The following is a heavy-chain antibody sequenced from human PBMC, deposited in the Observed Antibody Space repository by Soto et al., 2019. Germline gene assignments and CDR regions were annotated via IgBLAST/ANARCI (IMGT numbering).Heavy chain of an antibody. CDR2: INPHGGST. V-gene: IGHV1-46*01. D-gene: IGHD1-26*01. CDR3: ARSSGGNFGIIIEGTNWFAP. J-gene: IGHJ5*02. CDR1: RDNFTSYY. Sequence: ASVKVSCKAPRDNFTSYYINWVRQAPGQGLEWMGVINPHGGSTAYAQKFKGRVTLTRDTSASTVYMEVSSLTSEDTAMYYCARSSGGNFGIIIEGTNWFAPWCQGTLCTVSS.